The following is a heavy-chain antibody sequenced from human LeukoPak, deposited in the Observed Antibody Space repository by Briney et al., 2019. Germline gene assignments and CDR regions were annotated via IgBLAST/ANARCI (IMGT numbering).Heavy chain of an antibody. V-gene: IGHV3-23*01. CDR3: ARGGGYSYGSFDY. CDR1: GFTFRSYA. J-gene: IGHJ4*02. Sequence: GGSLRLSCAASGFTFRSYAMNWVRQAPGKGLEWVSAISGSGSSTYYADSVKGRFTISRDNAENTLYLQMNSLRAEDTAVYYCARGGGYSYGSFDYWGQGTLVTVSS. CDR2: ISGSGSST. D-gene: IGHD5-18*01.